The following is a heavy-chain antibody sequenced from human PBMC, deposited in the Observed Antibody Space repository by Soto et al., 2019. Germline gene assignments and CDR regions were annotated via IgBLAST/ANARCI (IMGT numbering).Heavy chain of an antibody. V-gene: IGHV3-23*01. CDR3: AKATREQSIGAHCYAFDF. CDR2: VLGTGIDT. CDR1: GFTFTNYS. D-gene: IGHD2-15*01. Sequence: EVQLLESGGGLVQPGGSLRLSCAASGFTFTNYSMNWVRHSPGQGLEWVVAVLGTGIDTYHAASGKGRFTISRDNSRNTTYLERNTLRAEDTAMYHCAKATREQSIGAHCYAFDFWGQGILVTVS. J-gene: IGHJ4*02.